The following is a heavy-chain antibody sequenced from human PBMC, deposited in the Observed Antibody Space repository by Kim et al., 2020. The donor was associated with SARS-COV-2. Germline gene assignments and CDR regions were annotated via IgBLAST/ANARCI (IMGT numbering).Heavy chain of an antibody. CDR1: GFTFDDYA. J-gene: IGHJ5*02. CDR3: AKDISTPELAVAP. CDR2: ISGDGGST. D-gene: IGHD6-19*01. V-gene: IGHV3-43*02. Sequence: GGSLRLSCAASGFTFDDYAMHWFRQAPGKGLEWVSLISGDGGSTNYADSVKGRFTISRDNSKNSLYLQMNRLRTEDNALYYCAKDISTPELAVAPWCQGT.